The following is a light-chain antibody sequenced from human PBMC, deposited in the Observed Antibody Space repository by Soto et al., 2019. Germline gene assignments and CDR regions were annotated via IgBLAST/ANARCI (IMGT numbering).Light chain of an antibody. CDR1: QSVSSTC. CDR2: GAS. J-gene: IGKJ1*01. CDR3: QQYGTSPQT. Sequence: EIVLTQSPGTLSLSPGERATLSCKASQSVSSTCLAWYQQKPGQAPRLLIYGASSRATAIPDRFSGSGSGKDFTLTISRLEPEDFAVYYCQQYGTSPQTFGQGTKV. V-gene: IGKV3-20*01.